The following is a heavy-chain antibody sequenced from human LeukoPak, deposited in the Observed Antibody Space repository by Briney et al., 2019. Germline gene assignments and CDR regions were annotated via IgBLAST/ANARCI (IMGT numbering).Heavy chain of an antibody. Sequence: AGGSLRLSCAASGFTFDDYGMSWVRQAPGKGLEWVSGINWNGGSTGYADSVKGRFTISRDNAKNSLYLQMNSLRAEDTALYYCARVVAAVRYYYYYMDVWGKGTTVTVSS. J-gene: IGHJ6*03. CDR2: INWNGGST. CDR1: GFTFDDYG. CDR3: ARVVAAVRYYYYYMDV. V-gene: IGHV3-20*04. D-gene: IGHD6-13*01.